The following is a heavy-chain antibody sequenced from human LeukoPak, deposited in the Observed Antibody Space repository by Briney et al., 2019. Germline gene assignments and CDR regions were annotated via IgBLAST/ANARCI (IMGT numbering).Heavy chain of an antibody. CDR3: ARQPKSCAPGIFITGKACWFDP. D-gene: IGHD3-10*01. J-gene: IGHJ5*02. Sequence: PSETLSLTCSVSDGSISSGYYYWAWIRQPPGKGPEWIGSIYYSGTTYPNPSLKSRVTISVDTSKNQFSLKLSSVTAADTAVYYCARQPKSCAPGIFITGKACWFDPWGQGLLVTVSS. CDR1: DGSISSGYYY. CDR2: IYYSGTT. V-gene: IGHV4-39*01.